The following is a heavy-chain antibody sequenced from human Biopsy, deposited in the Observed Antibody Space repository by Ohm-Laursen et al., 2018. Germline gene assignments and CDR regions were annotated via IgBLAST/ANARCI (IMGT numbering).Heavy chain of an antibody. CDR1: GDRFTEFS. V-gene: IGHV1-24*01. CDR2: FDPEEGQR. Sequence: GASVKVSCKVSGDRFTEFSIHWVRQAPGKGLEWMGGFDPEEGQRTYAQKFQGRLTMTEDTSADTAYMELRGLRSEDAAVYYCAADSENCGGDCYIYWGQGTQVTASS. D-gene: IGHD2-21*02. CDR3: AADSENCGGDCYIY. J-gene: IGHJ4*02.